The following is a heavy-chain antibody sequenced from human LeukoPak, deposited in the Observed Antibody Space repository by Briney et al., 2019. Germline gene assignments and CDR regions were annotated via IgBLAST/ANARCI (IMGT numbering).Heavy chain of an antibody. D-gene: IGHD2-2*01. CDR2: IIPIFGTA. CDR3: ARDLGYCSSTSCYGDSDWFDP. V-gene: IGHV1-69*13. CDR1: GGTFSSYA. Sequence: SVKVSCKASGGTFSSYAISWVRQAPGQGLEWMGGIIPIFGTANYAQKFQGRVTITADESTSTAYMGLSSLRSEDTAVYYCARDLGYCSSTSCYGDSDWFDPWGQGTLVTVSS. J-gene: IGHJ5*02.